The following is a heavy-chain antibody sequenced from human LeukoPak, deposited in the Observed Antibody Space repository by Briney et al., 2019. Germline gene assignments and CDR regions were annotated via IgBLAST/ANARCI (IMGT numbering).Heavy chain of an antibody. CDR1: GYTFTGYY. CDR3: AREEDYYDSSGYYGAWFDL. Sequence: ALVKVSCKASGYTFTGYYMHWVRQAPGQGLEWMGWINPNSGGTNYAQKFQGRVTMTRDTSISTAYMELSRLRSDDTAVYYCAREEDYYDSSGYYGAWFDLWGQGTLVTVSS. V-gene: IGHV1-2*02. J-gene: IGHJ5*02. D-gene: IGHD3-22*01. CDR2: INPNSGGT.